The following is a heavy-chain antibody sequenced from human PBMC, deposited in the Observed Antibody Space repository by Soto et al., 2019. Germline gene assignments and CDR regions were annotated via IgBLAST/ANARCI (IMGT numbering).Heavy chain of an antibody. CDR1: GGTFSSYA. J-gene: IGHJ5*02. V-gene: IGHV1-69*01. Sequence: QVQLVQSGAEVKKPGSSVKVSCKASGGTFSSYAISWVRQAPGQGLEWMGGIIPIVGTANYAQKFQGRVTITADESTSTAYMELSSLRSEDSAVYCCAREVGATLNWFDPWGQGTLVTVSS. CDR3: AREVGATLNWFDP. CDR2: IIPIVGTA. D-gene: IGHD1-26*01.